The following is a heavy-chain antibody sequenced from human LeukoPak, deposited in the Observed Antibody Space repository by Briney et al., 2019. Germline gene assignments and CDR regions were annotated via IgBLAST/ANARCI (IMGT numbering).Heavy chain of an antibody. V-gene: IGHV3-9*03. J-gene: IGHJ4*02. Sequence: GGSLRLSCAASGFTFDDYAMHWVRQAPGKGLECVSGISWNSGSIGYADSVKGRFTISRDNAKNSLYLQMNSLRAEDMALYYCAKGITFGGVIVPMAFDYWGQGTLVTVSS. D-gene: IGHD3-16*02. CDR1: GFTFDDYA. CDR2: ISWNSGSI. CDR3: AKGITFGGVIVPMAFDY.